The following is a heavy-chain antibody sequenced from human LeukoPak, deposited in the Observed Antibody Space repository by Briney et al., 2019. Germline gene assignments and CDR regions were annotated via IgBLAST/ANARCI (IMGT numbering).Heavy chain of an antibody. CDR1: GFTFSDYN. J-gene: IGHJ4*02. CDR3: ARDEGVSFDY. V-gene: IGHV3-21*01. CDR2: ISSSSNYI. Sequence: GGSLRLSCAASGFTFSDYNMNWVRQAPGKGLEWVSCISSSSNYIYYADSVKGRFTISRDNAKNSLYLQMNSLRAEDTAVYYCARDEGVSFDYWGQGTLVTVSS.